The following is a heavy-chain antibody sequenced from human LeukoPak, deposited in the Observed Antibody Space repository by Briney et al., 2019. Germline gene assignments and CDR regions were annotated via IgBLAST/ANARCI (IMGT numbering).Heavy chain of an antibody. CDR1: GFTFSDHF. V-gene: IGHV3-64*01. J-gene: IGHJ1*01. D-gene: IGHD2-2*01. CDR3: AKVMTASNTSGYFQY. CDR2: ISGNGGST. Sequence: GGSLRLSCAASGFTFSDHFMHWVRQAPGKGLEYVSAISGNGGSTFYANSVKGRFTISRDNSKNTLYLQMGSLRTEDMAVYYCAKVMTASNTSGYFQYWGQGTLVTVSS.